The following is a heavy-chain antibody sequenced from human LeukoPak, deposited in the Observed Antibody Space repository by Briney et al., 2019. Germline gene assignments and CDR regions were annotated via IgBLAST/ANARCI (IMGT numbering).Heavy chain of an antibody. CDR1: GGSFSGYY. D-gene: IGHD3-16*01. CDR2: INHSGST. V-gene: IGHV4-34*01. CDR3: AKDQVPSLGGVAFDI. Sequence: SETLSLTCAVYGGSFSGYYWSWIRQPPGKGLEWIGEINHSGSTNYNPSLKSRVTISVDTSKNQFSLKLSSVTAADTAVYYCAKDQVPSLGGVAFDIWGQGTMVTVSS. J-gene: IGHJ3*02.